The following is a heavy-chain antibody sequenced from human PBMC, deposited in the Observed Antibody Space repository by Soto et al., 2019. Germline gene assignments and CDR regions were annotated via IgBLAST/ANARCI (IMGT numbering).Heavy chain of an antibody. CDR2: MNPNSGNT. CDR3: ANLKGSGWTNRVAEYGMDV. CDR1: GYTFTRYD. D-gene: IGHD6-19*01. V-gene: IGHV1-8*01. Sequence: QVQLVQSGAEVKKPGASVKVSCKASGYTFTRYDINWVRQATGQGLEWMGWMNPNSGNTGYAQKFQGRVTMTRNTSISTAYMELSSLRYEDTAVYYCANLKGSGWTNRVAEYGMDVWGQGTTVTVSS. J-gene: IGHJ6*02.